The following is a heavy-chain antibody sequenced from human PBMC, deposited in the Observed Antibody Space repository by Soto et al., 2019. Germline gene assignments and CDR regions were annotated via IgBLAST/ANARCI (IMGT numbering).Heavy chain of an antibody. CDR3: AREGSYHYFDY. CDR1: DGSVSRGGYY. CDR2: IYYTGRT. V-gene: IGHV4-31*03. D-gene: IGHD1-26*01. Sequence: QVQLQEWGPGLVRPSQTLSLACTVSDGSVSRGGYYWSWLRQSPGKGLEWIGNIYYTGRTSYNPSLKSRVSISLETSKRPFSLRLASVSAADTALYYCAREGSYHYFDYWGQGALVTVSS. J-gene: IGHJ4*02.